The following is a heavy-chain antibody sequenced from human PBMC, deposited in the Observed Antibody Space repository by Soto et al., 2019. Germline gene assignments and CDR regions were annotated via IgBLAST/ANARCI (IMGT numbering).Heavy chain of an antibody. CDR1: GFTFSSYG. CDR3: AKQARGYSYGFDAFDI. D-gene: IGHD5-18*01. J-gene: IGHJ3*02. CDR2: ISYDGSNK. Sequence: GGSLRLSCAASGFTFSSYGMHWVRQAPGKGLEWVAVISYDGSNKYYADSVKGRFTISRDNSKNTLYLQMNSLRAEDTAVYYCAKQARGYSYGFDAFDIWGQGTMVTVSS. V-gene: IGHV3-30*18.